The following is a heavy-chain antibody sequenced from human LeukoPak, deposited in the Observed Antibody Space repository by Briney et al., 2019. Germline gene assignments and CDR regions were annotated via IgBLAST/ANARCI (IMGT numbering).Heavy chain of an antibody. Sequence: SQTLSLTCTVSGGSISSGGYYWSWIRQHPGKGLEWIGYIYYSGSTYYNPSLKSRVTISVDTSKNQFSLKLSSVTAADTAVYYCARTSGSYFYYYGMDVWGQGTTVTVSS. CDR3: ARTSGSYFYYYGMDV. CDR2: IYYSGST. J-gene: IGHJ6*02. CDR1: GGSISSGGYY. V-gene: IGHV4-31*03. D-gene: IGHD1-26*01.